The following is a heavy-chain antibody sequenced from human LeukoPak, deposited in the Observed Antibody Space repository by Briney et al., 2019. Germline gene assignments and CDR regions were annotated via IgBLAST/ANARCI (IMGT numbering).Heavy chain of an antibody. D-gene: IGHD3-22*01. CDR3: ARDDYDDRSGYQHSTRNDY. J-gene: IGHJ4*02. CDR2: INPSGGST. Sequence: GASVKVSYKASGYPFTSYYMHWVRQAPGQGLEWMGIINPSGGSTNYAQKFQGRVTMTRDTSTSTVYMELSSLRSEDTAVYYCARDDYDDRSGYQHSTRNDYWGQGTLVTVS. CDR1: GYPFTSYY. V-gene: IGHV1-46*01.